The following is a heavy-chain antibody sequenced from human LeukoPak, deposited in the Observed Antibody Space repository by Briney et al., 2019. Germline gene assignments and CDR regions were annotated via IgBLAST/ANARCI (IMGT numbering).Heavy chain of an antibody. V-gene: IGHV5-51*01. CDR2: IYPGDSDT. Sequence: GESLKISCKGSGYSFTSYWIGWVRQMPGKGLEWMGIIYPGDSDTRYSPSFQGQVTISADKSISTAYLQWSSLKASDTAMYYCARLNGGYCSGGSCYRGLFDYWGQGTLVTVSS. CDR3: ARLNGGYCSGGSCYRGLFDY. J-gene: IGHJ4*02. D-gene: IGHD2-15*01. CDR1: GYSFTSYW.